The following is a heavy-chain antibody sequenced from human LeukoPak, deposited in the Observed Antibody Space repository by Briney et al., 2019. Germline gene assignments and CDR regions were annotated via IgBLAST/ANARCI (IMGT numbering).Heavy chain of an antibody. J-gene: IGHJ4*02. Sequence: GGSLRLSCVASGLIFSDACMNWVRQAPGKGLQWVGRIKSKVDGGTVDYAAPVKGRFTISRDDSKSTLYLQLNSLKTEDSAVYYCTKDPPLTGGVYSAYWGQGTLVTVSS. CDR1: GLIFSDAC. D-gene: IGHD7-27*01. CDR3: TKDPPLTGGVYSAY. CDR2: IKSKVDGGTV. V-gene: IGHV3-15*07.